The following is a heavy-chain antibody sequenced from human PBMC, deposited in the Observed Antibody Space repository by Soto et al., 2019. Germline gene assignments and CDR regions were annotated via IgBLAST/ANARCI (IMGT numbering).Heavy chain of an antibody. CDR1: GGTLSSYA. CDR3: ARDIVGASRYYYGMDV. Sequence: SVKVSCKASGGTLSSYAISWVRQAPGQGLEWMGGIIPIFGTANYAQKFQGRVTITADESTSTAYMELSSLRSEDTAVYYCARDIVGASRYYYGMDVWGQGTTVTVSS. D-gene: IGHD1-26*01. CDR2: IIPIFGTA. J-gene: IGHJ6*02. V-gene: IGHV1-69*13.